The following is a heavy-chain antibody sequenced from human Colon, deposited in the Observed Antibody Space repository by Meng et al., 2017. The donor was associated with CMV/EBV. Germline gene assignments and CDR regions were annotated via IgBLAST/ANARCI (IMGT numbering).Heavy chain of an antibody. V-gene: IGHV3-74*01. J-gene: IGHJ4*02. CDR3: ARGVGESLGWEMGY. CDR2: ISGDGGMT. D-gene: IGHD1-26*01. CDR1: GFTFSTYW. Sequence: VHWVESGGGLVQPGGSLRLSCAASGFTFSTYWMHWVRQGPGKGPVWLSRISGDGGMTSYADSVKGRFTISRDNAKNTLYLQMNSLRVEDTAVYYCARGVGESLGWEMGYWGQGTLVTVSS.